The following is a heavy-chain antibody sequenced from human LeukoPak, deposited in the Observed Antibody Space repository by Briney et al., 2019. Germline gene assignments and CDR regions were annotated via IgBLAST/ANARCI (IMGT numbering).Heavy chain of an antibody. D-gene: IGHD7-27*01. CDR1: GFTFSSYA. V-gene: IGHV3-30-3*01. CDR3: VLTGDLISGMDV. J-gene: IGHJ6*02. Sequence: PGRSLRLSCAAAGFTFSSYAMHWVRQAPGEGLEWVAVISYDGSNKYYADSVKGRFTISRDNSKNTLYLQINSLRAEYTAVYYCVLTGDLISGMDVWGQGTTVTVSS. CDR2: ISYDGSNK.